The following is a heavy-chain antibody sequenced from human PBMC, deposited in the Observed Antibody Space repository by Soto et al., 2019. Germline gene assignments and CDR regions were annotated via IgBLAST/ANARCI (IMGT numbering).Heavy chain of an antibody. V-gene: IGHV4-34*01. CDR1: GGSFSGYY. CDR2: INHSGST. D-gene: IGHD4-4*01. Sequence: SETLSLTCAVYGGSFSGYYWSWIRQPPGKGLEWIGEINHSGSTNYNPSLKSRVTISVDTSKNQFSLKLSSVTAADTAVYYCARGGRWYSNHPAGPIRRAFDIWGQGTMVTVSS. J-gene: IGHJ3*02. CDR3: ARGGRWYSNHPAGPIRRAFDI.